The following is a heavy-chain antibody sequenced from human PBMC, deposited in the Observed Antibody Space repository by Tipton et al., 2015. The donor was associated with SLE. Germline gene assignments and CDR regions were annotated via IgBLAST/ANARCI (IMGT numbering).Heavy chain of an antibody. V-gene: IGHV4-34*01. D-gene: IGHD2-2*02. Sequence: TLSLTCAVYGGSFSGYYWSWIRQPPGKGLEWIGEINHSGSTNYNPSLKSRVTISVDTSKNQFSLKLSSVTAADTAVYYCARAPQDCSSTSCYTLHWFDPWGQGTLVTVSS. CDR1: GGSFSGYY. CDR3: ARAPQDCSSTSCYTLHWFDP. CDR2: INHSGST. J-gene: IGHJ5*02.